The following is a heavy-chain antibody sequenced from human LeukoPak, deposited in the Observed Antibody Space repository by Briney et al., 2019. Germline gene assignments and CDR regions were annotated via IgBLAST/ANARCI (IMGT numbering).Heavy chain of an antibody. Sequence: GGSLRLSCAASGFTFSSYAMSWVRQAPGKGLEWVSAISGSGGSTYYADSVKGRFTISRDNSKNTLYLQMNSLRAEDTAVYYCAKDEPRPGIAAAGTTGNRFDYWGQGTLVTVSS. D-gene: IGHD6-13*01. CDR1: GFTFSSYA. J-gene: IGHJ4*02. CDR3: AKDEPRPGIAAAGTTGNRFDY. CDR2: ISGSGGST. V-gene: IGHV3-23*01.